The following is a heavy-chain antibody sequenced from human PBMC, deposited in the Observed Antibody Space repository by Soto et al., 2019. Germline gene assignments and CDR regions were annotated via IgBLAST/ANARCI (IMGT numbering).Heavy chain of an antibody. CDR3: ARDNVLLWFGESDAFDI. D-gene: IGHD3-10*01. CDR1: GFTFSSYS. V-gene: IGHV3-48*02. J-gene: IGHJ3*02. CDR2: ISSSSSTI. Sequence: GGSLRLSCAASGFTFSSYSMNWVRQAPGKGLEWVSYISSSSSTIYYADSVKGRFTISRDNAKNSLYLQMNSLRDEDTAVYYCARDNVLLWFGESDAFDIWGQGTMVTVS.